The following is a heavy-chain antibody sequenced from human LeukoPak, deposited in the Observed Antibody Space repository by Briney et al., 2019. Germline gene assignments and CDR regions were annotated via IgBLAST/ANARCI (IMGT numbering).Heavy chain of an antibody. Sequence: GGSLRLSCAASGFTFSFYAMSWVRQAPGKGLEWVSTISGGGSSTYYADSVKGRFTISRDNSKNTLYLQKISLRAEDTAVYYCAKRAYMIGGVTDYYYYYGMDVWGQGTTVTVSS. CDR3: AKRAYMIGGVTDYYYYYGMDV. V-gene: IGHV3-23*01. CDR1: GFTFSFYA. D-gene: IGHD3-16*01. J-gene: IGHJ6*02. CDR2: ISGGGSST.